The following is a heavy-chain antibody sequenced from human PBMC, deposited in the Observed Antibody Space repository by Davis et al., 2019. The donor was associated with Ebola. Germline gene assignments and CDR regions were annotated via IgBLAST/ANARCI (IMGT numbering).Heavy chain of an antibody. V-gene: IGHV4-61*08. CDR3: ARGLAAAE. D-gene: IGHD6-13*01. CDR1: GGSISSGGYS. J-gene: IGHJ4*02. CDR2: IYYSGST. Sequence: SETLSLTCAVSGGSISSGGYSWSWIRQPPGKGLEWIGYIYYSGSTNYNPSLKSRVTISVDTSKNQFSLKLSSVTAADTAVYYCARGLAAAEWGQGTLVTVSS.